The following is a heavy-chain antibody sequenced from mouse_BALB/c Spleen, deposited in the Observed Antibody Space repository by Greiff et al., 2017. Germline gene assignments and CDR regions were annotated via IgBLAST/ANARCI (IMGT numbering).Heavy chain of an antibody. V-gene: IGHV5-12-1*01. Sequence: EVQRVESGGGLVKPGGSLKLSCAASGFAFSSYDMSWVRQTPEKRLEWVAYISSGGGSTYYPDTVKGRFTISRDNAKNTLYLQMSSLKSEDTAMYYCARLDGFWYAMDYWGQGTSVTVSS. D-gene: IGHD1-2*01. CDR1: GFAFSSYD. CDR2: ISSGGGST. CDR3: ARLDGFWYAMDY. J-gene: IGHJ4*01.